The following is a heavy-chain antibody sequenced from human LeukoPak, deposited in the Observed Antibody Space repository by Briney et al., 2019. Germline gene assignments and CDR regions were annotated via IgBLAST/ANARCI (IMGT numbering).Heavy chain of an antibody. CDR1: GGSFSSYY. CDR3: ARCSSGWYEIWFDP. J-gene: IGHJ5*02. V-gene: IGHV4-59*01. D-gene: IGHD6-19*01. CDR2: IYYSGST. Sequence: PSETLSLTCTVSGGSFSSYYWSWTRQPPGKGLEWIGYIYYSGSTNYNPSLKSRVTISVDTSKNQFSLKLSSVTAADTAVYYCARCSSGWYEIWFDPWGQGTLVTVSS.